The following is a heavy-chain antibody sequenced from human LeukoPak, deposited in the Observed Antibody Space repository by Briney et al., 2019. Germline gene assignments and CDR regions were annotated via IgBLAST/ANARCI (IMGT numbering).Heavy chain of an antibody. V-gene: IGHV4-59*08. J-gene: IGHJ4*02. CDR3: ARQRSADGDYAPPGY. CDR1: GGSISSYY. Sequence: SETLSLTCTVSGGSISSYYWSWIRQPPGKGLEWIGYIYYRGNTNYNPSLKSRVTISVDTSKNQFSLKLTSVTAADTAVYYCARQRSADGDYAPPGYWGQGTLVTVSS. CDR2: IYYRGNT. D-gene: IGHD4-17*01.